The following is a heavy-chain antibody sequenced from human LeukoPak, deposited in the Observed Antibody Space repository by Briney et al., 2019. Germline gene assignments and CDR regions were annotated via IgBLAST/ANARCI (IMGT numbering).Heavy chain of an antibody. J-gene: IGHJ5*02. CDR3: ARDRYSYGTNWFDP. D-gene: IGHD5-18*01. V-gene: IGHV4-39*07. CDR1: GGSISSSSYY. Sequence: PSETLSLTCTVSGGSISSSSYYWGWIRQPPGKGLEWIGSIYYSGSTYYNPSLKSRVTISVDTSKNQFSLKLSPVTAADTAVYYCARDRYSYGTNWFDPWGQGTLVTVSS. CDR2: IYYSGST.